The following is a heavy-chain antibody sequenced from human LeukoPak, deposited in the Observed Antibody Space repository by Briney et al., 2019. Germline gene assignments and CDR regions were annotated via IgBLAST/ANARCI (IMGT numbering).Heavy chain of an antibody. CDR3: ARVRGLTDSSGSLYYFDY. CDR2: IYSVGST. V-gene: IGHV3-53*01. J-gene: IGHJ4*02. D-gene: IGHD3-22*01. Sequence: GGSLRLSCAASGFTVSSNYMSWVRQAPGKGRDGVAVIYSVGSTYYADSVKGRFTISSDNSKNTMYLQMNSLSAEDTDVYYCARVRGLTDSSGSLYYFDYWGQGTLVTVSS. CDR1: GFTVSSNY.